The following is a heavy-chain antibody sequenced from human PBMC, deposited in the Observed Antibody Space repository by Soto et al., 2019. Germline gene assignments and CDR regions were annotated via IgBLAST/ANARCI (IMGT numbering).Heavy chain of an antibody. CDR3: ARGKDLPYYYYGLDV. D-gene: IGHD2-15*01. Sequence: ASVKVSCKASGYTFTSYGISWVRPAPGQGLEWMGWISAYNGNTNYAQKFQVGVTVTRDTPTSTVYMELSSLRSEDTAVYFCARGKDLPYYYYGLDVWGQGTTVTVSS. J-gene: IGHJ6*02. CDR2: ISAYNGNT. V-gene: IGHV1-18*01. CDR1: GYTFTSYG.